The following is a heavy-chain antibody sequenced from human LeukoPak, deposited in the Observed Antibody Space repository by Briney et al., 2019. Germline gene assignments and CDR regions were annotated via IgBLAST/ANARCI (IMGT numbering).Heavy chain of an antibody. V-gene: IGHV5-51*01. J-gene: IGHJ4*02. D-gene: IGHD3-22*01. CDR1: GSSFTSYW. CDR3: ARPHYYDSSGYPPSDY. CDR2: IYPSDSDT. Sequence: GASLQISCKGSGSSFTSYWIGWVRQLPGKGLEWMGIIYPSDSDTRYSPSFQGQVTISADKSISTAYLQWSSLKASDTAMYYCARPHYYDSSGYPPSDYWGQGTLVTVSS.